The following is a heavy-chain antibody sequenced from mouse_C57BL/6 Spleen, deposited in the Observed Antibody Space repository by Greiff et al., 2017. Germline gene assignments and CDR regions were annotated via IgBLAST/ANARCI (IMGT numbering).Heavy chain of an antibody. CDR2: IDPSDSYT. CDR1: GYTFTSYW. V-gene: IGHV1-50*01. D-gene: IGHD2-1*01. CDR3: ARGYYGNYGFAY. Sequence: QVQLQQPGAELVKPGASVKLSCKASGYTFTSYWMQWVKQRPGQGLEWIGEIDPSDSYTNYNQKFKGKATLTVDTSSSTAYMQLSSLTSEDSAVYYCARGYYGNYGFAYWGQGTLVTVSA. J-gene: IGHJ3*01.